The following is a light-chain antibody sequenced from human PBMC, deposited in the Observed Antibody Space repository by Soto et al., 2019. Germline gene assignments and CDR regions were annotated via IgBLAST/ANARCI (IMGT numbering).Light chain of an antibody. Sequence: DIQMTQSPSTLSASVGDRVTITCRASQSISNWLAWYQQKPGKAPNFLIYDASNLESGVPSRFSGSGSGTEFTLTIRSLQPDDFGTYYCQQYSTYPLTFGQGTQPEIK. CDR1: QSISNW. V-gene: IGKV1-5*01. J-gene: IGKJ2*01. CDR3: QQYSTYPLT. CDR2: DAS.